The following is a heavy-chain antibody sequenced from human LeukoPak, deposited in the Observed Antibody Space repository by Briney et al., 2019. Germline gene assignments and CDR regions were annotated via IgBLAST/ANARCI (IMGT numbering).Heavy chain of an antibody. CDR2: IYHSGST. V-gene: IGHV4-4*02. Sequence: SETLSLTCTVSGGSISSSNWWSWVRQPPGKGLEWIGEIYHSGSTNYNSSLRSRVTLSVDKSKNQFSLKLSSVTAADTAVYYCARDSGTRGSHDSWGQGTLVTVSS. J-gene: IGHJ4*02. CDR3: ARDSGTRGSHDS. CDR1: GGSISSSNW. D-gene: IGHD3-10*01.